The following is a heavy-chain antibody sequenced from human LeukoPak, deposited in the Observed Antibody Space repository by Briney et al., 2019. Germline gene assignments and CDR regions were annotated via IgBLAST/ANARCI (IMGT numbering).Heavy chain of an antibody. J-gene: IGHJ6*02. CDR2: IKEDGSEK. CDR3: ARDRIRVQLWLGGMDV. CDR1: GFTFISYW. Sequence: GGSLRLSCAASGFTFISYWMTWVRQAPGKGLEWVANIKEDGSEKFYVDSVKGRFTISRDNANNSVYLQMNNLGTEDTAVYYCARDRIRVQLWLGGMDVWAKGLRSPSP. V-gene: IGHV3-7*01. D-gene: IGHD3-22*01.